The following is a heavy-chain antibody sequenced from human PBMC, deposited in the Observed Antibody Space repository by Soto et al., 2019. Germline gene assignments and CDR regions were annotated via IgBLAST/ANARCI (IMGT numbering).Heavy chain of an antibody. CDR1: GVTVSDSY. J-gene: IGHJ6*02. D-gene: IGHD2-2*01. CDR2: PYNGGTT. CDR3: ARGLGTYCTSFSCSNYYFGMGV. V-gene: IGHV3-53*01. Sequence: EVQLVESGGGLIQSGGSLRLSCAVSGVTVSDSYINWVRQAPRRGLEWVSVPYNGGTTFYADSVRGRFTISRDSSRNTVDLQMNNLRVEDTAVYYCARGLGTYCTSFSCSNYYFGMGVWGQGTTVTVSS.